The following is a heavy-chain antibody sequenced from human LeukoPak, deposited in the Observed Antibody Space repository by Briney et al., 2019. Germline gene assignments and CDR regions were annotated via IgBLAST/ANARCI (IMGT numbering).Heavy chain of an antibody. V-gene: IGHV3-23*01. CDR2: ISGSGGRT. J-gene: IGHJ5*02. Sequence: GGSLRLSCAASGFSFSSYAMNWVRQAPGKGLEWVSIISGSGGRTYYADSAKGRFTISRDTSKNTLYLQMNCLRAEDTAVYYCAKVSDILTGYYEAWGQGTLVTVSS. CDR1: GFSFSSYA. CDR3: AKVSDILTGYYEA. D-gene: IGHD3-9*01.